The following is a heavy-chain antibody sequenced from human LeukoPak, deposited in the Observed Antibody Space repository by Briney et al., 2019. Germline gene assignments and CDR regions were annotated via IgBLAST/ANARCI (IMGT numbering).Heavy chain of an antibody. V-gene: IGHV3-30*03. J-gene: IGHJ4*02. D-gene: IGHD2/OR15-2a*01. CDR1: GFTFTTFG. CDR3: RNINNDDAY. CDR2: ISPDGNIE. Sequence: QSGGSLRLSCAASGFTFTTFGIHWVRQAPGKGLEWVAAISPDGNIEYYTDSVKGRFTISRDNSKNMIYLQMNSLRGEDSAVYYLRNINNDDAYWGQGTLVTVSS.